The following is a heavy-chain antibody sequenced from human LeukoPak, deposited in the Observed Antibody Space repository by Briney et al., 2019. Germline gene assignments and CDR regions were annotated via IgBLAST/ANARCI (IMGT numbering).Heavy chain of an antibody. J-gene: IGHJ6*02. V-gene: IGHV3-15*01. D-gene: IGHD1-26*01. Sequence: GGSLRLSCAASGFTFSNAWMSWVRQAPGKGLEWVGRIKSKTDGGTTDYAAPVKGRFTISRDDSKNTLCLQMNSLKTEDTAVYYCTTPSGSHYYYYGMDVWGQGTTVTVSS. CDR3: TTPSGSHYYYYGMDV. CDR2: IKSKTDGGTT. CDR1: GFTFSNAW.